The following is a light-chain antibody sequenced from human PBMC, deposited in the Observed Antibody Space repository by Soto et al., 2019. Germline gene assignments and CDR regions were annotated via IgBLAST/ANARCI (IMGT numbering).Light chain of an antibody. CDR2: LNSDGSH. Sequence: QLVLTQSPSASASLGASVKLTCTLSSGHSSYAIAWHQQQPEKGPRYLMRLNSDGSHNKGDGIPDRFSGSSSGAERYLTISSLQSDDEADYYCQTWGTGIVLFGGGTKLT. V-gene: IGLV4-69*01. CDR1: SGHSSYA. CDR3: QTWGTGIVL. J-gene: IGLJ2*01.